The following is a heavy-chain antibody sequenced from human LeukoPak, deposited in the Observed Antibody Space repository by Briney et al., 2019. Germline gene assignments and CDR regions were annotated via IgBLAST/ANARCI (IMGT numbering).Heavy chain of an antibody. CDR3: ARVTGSRGLYFGIDN. CDR1: GYSFTSYW. CDR2: IYPGDSDT. D-gene: IGHD3-10*01. Sequence: KRGESLKISCKGSGYSFTSYWIGWVRQMPGKGLEWMGIIYPGDSDTRYSPSFQGQVTISADKSISTAYLQWSSLKASDTAMYFCARVTGSRGLYFGIDNWGQGTTVTVSS. V-gene: IGHV5-51*01. J-gene: IGHJ6*02.